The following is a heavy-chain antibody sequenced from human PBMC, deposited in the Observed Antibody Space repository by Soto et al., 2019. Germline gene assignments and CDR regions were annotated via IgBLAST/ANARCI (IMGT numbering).Heavy chain of an antibody. Sequence: SVKVSCKASGGTFSSYAISWVRQAPGQGLEWMGGIIPIFGTANYAQKFQGRVTITADESTSTAYMELSSLRSEDTAVYYCARIPDPGEPIEYSSSLYWFDPWGQGTLVTVSS. CDR3: ARIPDPGEPIEYSSSLYWFDP. J-gene: IGHJ5*02. V-gene: IGHV1-69*13. CDR1: GGTFSSYA. D-gene: IGHD6-6*01. CDR2: IIPIFGTA.